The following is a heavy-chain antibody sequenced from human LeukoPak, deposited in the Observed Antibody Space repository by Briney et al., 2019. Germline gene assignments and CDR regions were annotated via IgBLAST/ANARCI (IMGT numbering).Heavy chain of an antibody. V-gene: IGHV4-59*08. CDR3: ARRDSGYDFPDH. CDR2: IYHSGST. J-gene: IGHJ4*02. D-gene: IGHD5-12*01. Sequence: SETLSLTCTVADGSISPYYWSWIRQPPGKGLEWLGYIYHSGSTTYNPSLKSRVTISVDTSKNQFSLKLISVTAADTAVYYCARRDSGYDFPDHWGQGTLVTVSS. CDR1: DGSISPYY.